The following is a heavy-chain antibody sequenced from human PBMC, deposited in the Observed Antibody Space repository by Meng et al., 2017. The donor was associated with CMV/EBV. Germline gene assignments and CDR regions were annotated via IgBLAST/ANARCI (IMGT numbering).Heavy chain of an antibody. J-gene: IGHJ6*02. Sequence: SVKVSCKASGGTSSSYTISWVRQAPGQGLEWMGRIIPILSIANYAQKFQGRVTITADKSTSTAYMELSSLRSEDTAVCYCARATVMGSTPYYYYGMDVWGQGTTVTVSS. CDR3: ARATVMGSTPYYYYGMDV. CDR1: GGTSSSYT. V-gene: IGHV1-69*02. D-gene: IGHD5-18*01. CDR2: IIPILSIA.